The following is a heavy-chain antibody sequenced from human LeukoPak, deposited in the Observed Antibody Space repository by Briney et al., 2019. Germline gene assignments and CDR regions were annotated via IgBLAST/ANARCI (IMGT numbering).Heavy chain of an antibody. CDR2: IALDINER. V-gene: IGHV3-7*01. J-gene: IGHJ4*02. D-gene: IGHD4-17*01. Sequence: GGSLRLSCVVSGFIFSRYRMTWFRQAPGKGLEWVATIALDINERYYVDSVEGRFTISRDNAKNSVYLQMNSLRAEDTAVYYCARSETTMTTWSMDYWGQGNLVTVSS. CDR1: GFIFSRYR. CDR3: ARSETTMTTWSMDY.